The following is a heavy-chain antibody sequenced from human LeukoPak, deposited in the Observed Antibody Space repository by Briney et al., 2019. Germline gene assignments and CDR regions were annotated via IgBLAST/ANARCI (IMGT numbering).Heavy chain of an antibody. Sequence: GGSLRLSCAASGFTFSSYEMNWVRQAPGKGLEWVSYISSSGSTIYYADSVKGRFTISRDNAKNSLYLQMNSLRAEDTAVYYCARVAAMVVDYWGQGTLVTVSS. CDR2: ISSSGSTI. V-gene: IGHV3-48*03. CDR3: ARVAAMVVDY. J-gene: IGHJ4*02. CDR1: GFTFSSYE. D-gene: IGHD5-18*01.